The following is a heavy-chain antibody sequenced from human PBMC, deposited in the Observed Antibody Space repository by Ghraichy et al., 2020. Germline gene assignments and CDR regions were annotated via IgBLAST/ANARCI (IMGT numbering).Heavy chain of an antibody. CDR3: ASFMITFGGVIPNAEYFQH. CDR2: INPNSGGT. Sequence: ASVKVSCKASGYTFTGYYMHWVRQAPGQGLEWMGRINPNSGGTNYAQKFQGRVTMTRDTSISTAYMELSRLRSDDTAVYYCASFMITFGGVIPNAEYFQHWGQGTLVTVSS. D-gene: IGHD3-16*02. J-gene: IGHJ1*01. CDR1: GYTFTGYY. V-gene: IGHV1-2*06.